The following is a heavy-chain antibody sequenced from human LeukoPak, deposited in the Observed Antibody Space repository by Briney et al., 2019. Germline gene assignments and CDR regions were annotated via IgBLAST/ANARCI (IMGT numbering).Heavy chain of an antibody. CDR1: GFTFDDYA. Sequence: GGSLRLSCAASGFTFDDYAMHWVRQAPGKGLEWVSGISWNSGSIGYADSVKGRFTISRDNAKNSLYLQMNSLRAEDTALYYCAKDSLHNYYDSSGSIDYWGQGTLVTVSS. CDR3: AKDSLHNYYDSSGSIDY. V-gene: IGHV3-9*01. J-gene: IGHJ4*02. D-gene: IGHD3-22*01. CDR2: ISWNSGSI.